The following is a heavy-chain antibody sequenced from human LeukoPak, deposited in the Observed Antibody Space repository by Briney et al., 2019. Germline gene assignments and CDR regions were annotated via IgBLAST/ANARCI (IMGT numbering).Heavy chain of an antibody. J-gene: IGHJ5*02. D-gene: IGHD6-19*01. CDR3: ARAQSSGWPHMFDP. Sequence: SETLSLTCTVSGCSISTYSWTWIRQPPGKGLEWIGNIYYSGSTNYNPSLKSRVTISIDNSKNQFSLKVSSVTAADTAVYYCARAQSSGWPHMFDPWGQGTLVTVRS. V-gene: IGHV4-59*01. CDR1: GCSISTYS. CDR2: IYYSGST.